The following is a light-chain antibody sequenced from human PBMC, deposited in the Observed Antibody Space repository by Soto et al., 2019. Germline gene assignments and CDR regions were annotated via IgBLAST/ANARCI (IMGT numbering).Light chain of an antibody. J-gene: IGLJ2*01. CDR3: QTWGTGTVV. Sequence: QLVLTQSPSASASLGASVKLTCTLSSGHSTYAIAWHQQQPEKGPRYLMKLNSDGSLTKGDGIPDRFSGSSSGAERYLTISSLQSEDEADYYCQTWGTGTVVFGGGTKVTVL. V-gene: IGLV4-69*01. CDR1: SGHSTYA. CDR2: LNSDGSL.